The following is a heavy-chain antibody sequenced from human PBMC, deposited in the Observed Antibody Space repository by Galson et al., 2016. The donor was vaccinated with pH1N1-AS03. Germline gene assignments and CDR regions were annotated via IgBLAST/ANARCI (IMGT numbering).Heavy chain of an antibody. CDR2: IWNFGNTK. Sequence: SLRLSCAASGFTVINYGMHWVRQAPGKGLEWVAIIWNFGNTKIYADSVKGRFTISRDNSKNTPYLEMNNLRAEDTAMCARDDDRSGYFIDHWGQGTLVTVSS. J-gene: IGHJ4*02. CDR3: DDDRSGYFIDH. V-gene: IGHV3-33*03. D-gene: IGHD3-22*01. CDR1: GFTVINYG.